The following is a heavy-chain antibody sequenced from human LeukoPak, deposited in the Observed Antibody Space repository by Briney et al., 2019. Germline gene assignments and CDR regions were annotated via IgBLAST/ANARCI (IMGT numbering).Heavy chain of an antibody. CDR3: ARRSVVGPVGYYPYYGIDV. J-gene: IGHJ6*02. CDR2: IYYSGST. V-gene: IGHV4-39*07. CDR1: GGSISSSSYY. D-gene: IGHD1-26*01. Sequence: SEALSLTCTVSGGSISSSSYYWGWIRQPPGKGLEWIGSIYYSGSTYYNPSLKSRVTISVDMSKNQFSLELSSVTAADTTVYFCARRSVVGPVGYYPYYGIDVWGQGTTVTVSS.